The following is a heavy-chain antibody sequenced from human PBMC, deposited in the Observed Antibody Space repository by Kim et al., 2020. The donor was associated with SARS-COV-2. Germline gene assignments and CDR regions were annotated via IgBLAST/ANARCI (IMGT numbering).Heavy chain of an antibody. D-gene: IGHD3-10*01. Sequence: ASVKVSCKASGYTFDTYALYWVRQAPGQRFEWMGWINGGNVNTRYSQNFQGRVTITRDTSATTAYMELSSLTSKDTAVYYCAREGSGSYNWSDPRGQGT. V-gene: IGHV1-3*01. CDR1: GYTFDTYA. J-gene: IGHJ5*02. CDR2: INGGNVNT. CDR3: AREGSGSYNWSDP.